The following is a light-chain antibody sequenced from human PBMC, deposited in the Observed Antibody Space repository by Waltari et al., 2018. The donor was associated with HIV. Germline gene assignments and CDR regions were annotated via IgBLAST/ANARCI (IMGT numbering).Light chain of an antibody. CDR2: GTN. V-gene: IGLV1-40*01. CDR3: QSYDSSLSGSVV. CDR1: RSNIRANYD. J-gene: IGLJ2*01. Sequence: QSVLTQPPSVSGPPGQRVTISCTGSRSNIRANYDVHRYQQFPGTAPKLLLFGTNDRPSGYPALFSGLRSGASASLAITELQADDEADYYCQSYDSSLSGSVVFGGGTKLTGL.